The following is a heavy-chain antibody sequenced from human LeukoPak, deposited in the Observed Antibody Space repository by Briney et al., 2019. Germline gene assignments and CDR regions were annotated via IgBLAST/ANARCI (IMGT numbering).Heavy chain of an antibody. Sequence: PGGSLRLSCAASGFTFSSYSMNWVRQAPGKGLEWVSYISSGSIYIYYADSVKGRFTISRDDAKDSFYLQMNSLKVEDTAVYWCARGVYYSHSYPTPPGDALDIWGQGTMVTVSS. V-gene: IGHV3-21*01. J-gene: IGHJ3*02. CDR2: ISSGSIYI. CDR1: GFTFSSYS. CDR3: ARGVYYSHSYPTPPGDALDI. D-gene: IGHD3-22*01.